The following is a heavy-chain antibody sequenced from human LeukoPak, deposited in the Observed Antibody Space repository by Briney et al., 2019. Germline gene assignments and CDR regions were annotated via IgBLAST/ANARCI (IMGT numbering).Heavy chain of an antibody. V-gene: IGHV5-51*01. CDR1: GCSITSYW. Sequence: GESLKISCKCSGCSITSYWIGWVRQMPGKGLEWMGIIYPGDSDTRYSPSFQGQVTISADKSISAAYLQWSSLKASDTAMYYCARRTGISKHDYWGQGTLVTVSP. D-gene: IGHD4-11*01. J-gene: IGHJ4*02. CDR2: IYPGDSDT. CDR3: ARRTGISKHDY.